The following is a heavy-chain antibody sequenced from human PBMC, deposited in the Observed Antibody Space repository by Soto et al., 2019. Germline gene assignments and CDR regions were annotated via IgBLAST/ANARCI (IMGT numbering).Heavy chain of an antibody. J-gene: IGHJ4*02. Sequence: AGGSLRLSCAASGFTFSSYGMHWVRQAPGKGLEWVAVISYDGSNKYYADSVKGRFTISRDNSKNTLYLQMNSLRAEDTAVYYCAKTPRRDGYNFLDYWGQGTLVTVSS. CDR1: GFTFSSYG. CDR3: AKTPRRDGYNFLDY. CDR2: ISYDGSNK. V-gene: IGHV3-30*18. D-gene: IGHD5-12*01.